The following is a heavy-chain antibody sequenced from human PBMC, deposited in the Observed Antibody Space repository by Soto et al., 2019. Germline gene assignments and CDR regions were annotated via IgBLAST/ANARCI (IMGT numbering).Heavy chain of an antibody. Sequence: GRFLRLSCAASGFTFSSYEMNCVRQAPGKGLEWASYISSSGSIIYYADSVKGRFTISSDDAKNSLYLQMNSLRAEDTAVYYCARDRYSYCGRDCDSSWGRPEDWYFDLWARGTMVTVSS. CDR1: GFTFSSYE. V-gene: IGHV3-48*03. J-gene: IGHJ2*01. CDR3: ARDRYSYCGRDCDSSWGRPEDWYFDL. CDR2: ISSSGSII. D-gene: IGHD2-21*02.